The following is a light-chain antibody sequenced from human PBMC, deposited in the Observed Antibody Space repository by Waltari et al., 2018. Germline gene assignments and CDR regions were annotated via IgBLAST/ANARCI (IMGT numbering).Light chain of an antibody. CDR1: SSNIGTDH. CDR2: ENS. Sequence: QSVLTQPPSVSVAPGQKVTISCSGNSSNIGTDHVSWFQQLPGTVPKVVHYENSVRPPGIPDRFSGSKSGTSATLGITGLQTGDEACYYCGTWDHSLHGVVFGGGTELTVL. V-gene: IGLV1-51*01. J-gene: IGLJ2*01. CDR3: GTWDHSLHGVV.